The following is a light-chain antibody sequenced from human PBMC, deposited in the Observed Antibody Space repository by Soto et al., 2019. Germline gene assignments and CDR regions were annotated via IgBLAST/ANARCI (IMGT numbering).Light chain of an antibody. J-gene: IGKJ3*01. CDR2: AAS. Sequence: EIVLTQSPGTLSLSPGERATLSCRASQSVSSTYLAWYQQKPGQAPRLLIYAASSRATGIPYRFSGSGSGTGLTPTITRPEPENFAVYYLQQYGSSPGFTFGPGTKVDIK. CDR3: QQYGSSPGFT. CDR1: QSVSSTY. V-gene: IGKV3-20*01.